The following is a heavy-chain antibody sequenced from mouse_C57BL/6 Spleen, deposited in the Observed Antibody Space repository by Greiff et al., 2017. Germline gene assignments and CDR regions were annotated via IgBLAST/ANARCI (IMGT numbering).Heavy chain of an antibody. Sequence: QVQLQQSGPGLVQPSQSLSITCTVSGFSLTSYGVHWVRPSPGKGLEWLGLIWSGGSTDYNAAFISRLSISKDNSKSQVFFKMNSLQADDTAIYYCARECYYYYYFDYWGQGTTLTVSS. V-gene: IGHV2-2*01. D-gene: IGHD2-3*01. J-gene: IGHJ2*01. CDR3: ARECYYYYYFDY. CDR1: GFSLTSYG. CDR2: IWSGGST.